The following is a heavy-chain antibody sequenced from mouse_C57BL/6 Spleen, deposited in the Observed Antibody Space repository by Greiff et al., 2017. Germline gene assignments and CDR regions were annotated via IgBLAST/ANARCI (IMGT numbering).Heavy chain of an antibody. V-gene: IGHV5-17*01. CDR2: ISSGSSTT. CDR1: GFTFSDYG. CDR3: ARPYYGSSFYWYFDV. D-gene: IGHD1-1*01. J-gene: IGHJ1*03. Sequence: DVKLVESGGGLVKPGGSLKLSCAASGFTFSDYGMHWVRQAPEKGLEWVAYISSGSSTTYYADTVKGRFTISRDNAKNTLFLQMTSLRSEDTAMYYCARPYYGSSFYWYFDVWGTGTTVTVSS.